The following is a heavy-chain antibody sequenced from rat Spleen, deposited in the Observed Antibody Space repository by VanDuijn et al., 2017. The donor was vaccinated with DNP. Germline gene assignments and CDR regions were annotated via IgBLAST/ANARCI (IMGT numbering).Heavy chain of an antibody. V-gene: IGHV5-7*01. CDR2: ISYDGSTT. CDR1: GFTFSDYN. D-gene: IGHD1-9*01. J-gene: IGHJ3*01. Sequence: EVQLVESGGGLLQPGRSRKLSCAASGFTFSDYNMAWVRQAPKKGLEWVATISYDGSTTYYQDSVKGRFTISRDNAKSTLYLQMDSLRSEDSATYYCARRGHTTGLNWFAYWGQGTLVTVSS. CDR3: ARRGHTTGLNWFAY.